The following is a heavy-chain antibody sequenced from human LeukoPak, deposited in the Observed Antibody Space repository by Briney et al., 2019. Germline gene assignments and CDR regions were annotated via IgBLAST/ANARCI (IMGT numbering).Heavy chain of an antibody. CDR3: AREQWLDY. V-gene: IGHV3-72*01. CDR2: IRNKANSYTT. D-gene: IGHD6-19*01. Sequence: GGSLRLSCAAPGFSFSDNYMDWVRQAPGKGLEWVGRIRNKANSYTTDYAASVRGRFTISRDDSKNSLYLEMNSLKTEDTAVYYCAREQWLDYWGQGTLVTVSS. CDR1: GFSFSDNY. J-gene: IGHJ4*02.